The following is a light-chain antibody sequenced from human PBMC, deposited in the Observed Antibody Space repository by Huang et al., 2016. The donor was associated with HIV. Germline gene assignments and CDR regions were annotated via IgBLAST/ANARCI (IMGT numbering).Light chain of an antibody. Sequence: DIQMTQSPSSLSASVGDRVTITCRASQGISYYLAWYQQKPGKIPKLLISGSSTLQSGFPSRFSVGGSGTDFRLTISGLQPEDVGTYFCQKYNMAPYTFGQGTKLDI. V-gene: IGKV1-27*01. J-gene: IGKJ2*01. CDR1: QGISYY. CDR3: QKYNMAPYT. CDR2: GSS.